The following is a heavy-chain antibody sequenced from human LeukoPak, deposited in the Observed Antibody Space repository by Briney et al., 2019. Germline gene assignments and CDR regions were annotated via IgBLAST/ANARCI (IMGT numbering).Heavy chain of an antibody. Sequence: GGSLRLSCAASGFTFSSYGMHWVRQAPGKGLEWVAVISYDGSNKYYADSVKGRFTISRDNSKNTLYLQMNSLRAEDTAVYYCAKDLDSSGYYTSRRGADYWGQGTLVTVSS. CDR3: AKDLDSSGYYTSRRGADY. V-gene: IGHV3-30*18. CDR2: ISYDGSNK. CDR1: GFTFSSYG. J-gene: IGHJ4*02. D-gene: IGHD3-22*01.